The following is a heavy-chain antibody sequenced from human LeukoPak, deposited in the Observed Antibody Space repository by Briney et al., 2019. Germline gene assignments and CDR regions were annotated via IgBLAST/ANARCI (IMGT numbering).Heavy chain of an antibody. CDR3: AKTLSPSDIVVVVAAYYYMDV. J-gene: IGHJ6*03. D-gene: IGHD2-15*01. V-gene: IGHV3-23*01. CDR2: ISGSGGST. Sequence: GGSLRLSCAASGFTFSSYAMSWVRQAPGKGLEWVSAISGSGGSTYYADSVKGRFTISRDNSKNTLYLQMNSLRAEDTAVYYCAKTLSPSDIVVVVAAYYYMDVWGKGTTVTVSS. CDR1: GFTFSSYA.